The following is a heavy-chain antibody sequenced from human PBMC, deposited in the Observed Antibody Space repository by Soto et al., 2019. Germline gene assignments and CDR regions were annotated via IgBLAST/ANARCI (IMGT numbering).Heavy chain of an antibody. CDR3: ARIPYYYNSGG. D-gene: IGHD3-10*01. J-gene: IGHJ4*02. Sequence: QVQLQESGPGLVKPSQTLSLTCTVSGGSISSGYYYWSWIRQHPGKGLQWIGYISYSGSTYYNPSIKSRVSISVYPSKNQFSLKLSSVTVADTAVYYCARIPYYYNSGGWGQGTLVTVSS. CDR2: ISYSGST. CDR1: GGSISSGYYY. V-gene: IGHV4-31*03.